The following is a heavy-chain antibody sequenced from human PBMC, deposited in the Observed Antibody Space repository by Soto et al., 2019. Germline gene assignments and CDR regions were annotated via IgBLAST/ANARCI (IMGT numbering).Heavy chain of an antibody. CDR2: INHSGST. CDR3: ARGVWLRSVFDY. CDR1: GGSFSGYY. D-gene: IGHD5-12*01. V-gene: IGHV4-34*01. J-gene: IGHJ4*02. Sequence: SETLSLTCAVYGGSFSGYYWSWIRQPPGKGLEWIGEINHSGSTNYNPSLKSRVTISVDTSKNQFSLKLSSVTAADTAVYYCARGVWLRSVFDYWGQGTLVTVSS.